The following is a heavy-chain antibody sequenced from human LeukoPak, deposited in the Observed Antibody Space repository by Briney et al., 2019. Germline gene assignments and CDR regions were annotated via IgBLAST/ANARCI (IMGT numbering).Heavy chain of an antibody. J-gene: IGHJ4*02. V-gene: IGHV4-39*07. D-gene: IGHD4-23*01. CDR2: IYYSGST. CDR1: GGSISSSSYY. Sequence: PSETLSLTCTVSGGSISSSSYYWGWIRQPPGKGLEWIGSIYYSGSTYYNPSLKSRVTISVDTSKNQFSLKLSSVTAADTAVYYCARDYAGVIDYWGQGTLVTVSS. CDR3: ARDYAGVIDY.